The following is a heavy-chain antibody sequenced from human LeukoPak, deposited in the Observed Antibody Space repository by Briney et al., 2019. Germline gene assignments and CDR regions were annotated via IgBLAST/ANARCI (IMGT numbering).Heavy chain of an antibody. D-gene: IGHD2-15*01. J-gene: IGHJ4*02. CDR1: GGTFSSYA. CDR3: ARDCSGGSCYVAFDY. Sequence: ASVKVSCKASGGTFSSYAISWVRQAPGQGLEWMGWINAGNGNTKYSQKFQGRVTITRDTSASTAYMELSSLRSEDTAVYYCARDCSGGSCYVAFDYWGQGTLVTVSS. V-gene: IGHV1-3*01. CDR2: INAGNGNT.